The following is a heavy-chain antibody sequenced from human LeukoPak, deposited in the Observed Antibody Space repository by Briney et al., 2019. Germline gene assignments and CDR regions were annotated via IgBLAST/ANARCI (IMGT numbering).Heavy chain of an antibody. D-gene: IGHD6-19*01. J-gene: IGHJ4*02. CDR1: GFTFSSYG. CDR2: ISYDGSNK. CDR3: AKGGYSSGWYFDY. Sequence: GGSLRLSCAASGFTFSSYGRHWVRQAPGKGLEWVAVISYDGSNKYYAVTVKGRLTISRDNSKNTLYLQMNSLRAEDTAVYYCAKGGYSSGWYFDYWGQGTLVTVSS. V-gene: IGHV3-30*18.